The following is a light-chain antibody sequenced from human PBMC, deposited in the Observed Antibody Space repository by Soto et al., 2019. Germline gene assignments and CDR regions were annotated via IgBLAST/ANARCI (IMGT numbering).Light chain of an antibody. CDR1: QSISSY. V-gene: IGKV1-39*01. J-gene: IGKJ1*01. Sequence: DIQMTQSPSSLSASVGDRVTITCRASQSISSYLNWYQQKPGKAPKLLIYAASSLQSGVPSRFSGSGSGTDFTLTISSLQPEDCATDYCQQGYSTPRTFGQGTKVEIK. CDR3: QQGYSTPRT. CDR2: AAS.